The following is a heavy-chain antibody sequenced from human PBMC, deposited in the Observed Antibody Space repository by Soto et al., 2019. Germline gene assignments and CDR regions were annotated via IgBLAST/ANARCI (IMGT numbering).Heavy chain of an antibody. J-gene: IGHJ6*02. Sequence: VGSVRLSCAASVYTVSSNYMSCVRQAPGKGLEWVSIIYSDGSAYYADSVKGRFTISRDNSKNTVYLQMNNVRAEDTAVYHCARGGRYTMTYYGMFVWGQGTTVNVSS. D-gene: IGHD1-26*01. CDR3: ARGGRYTMTYYGMFV. CDR2: IYSDGSA. V-gene: IGHV3-53*01. CDR1: VYTVSSNY.